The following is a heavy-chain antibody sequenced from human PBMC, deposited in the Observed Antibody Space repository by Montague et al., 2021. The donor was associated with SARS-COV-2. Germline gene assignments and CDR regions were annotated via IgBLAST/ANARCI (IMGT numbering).Heavy chain of an antibody. CDR1: GGSFSTYS. V-gene: IGHV4-34*01. J-gene: IGHJ6*03. D-gene: IGHD2-2*02. CDR2: IHHGGST. CDR3: ARLGDGVVPSPILGVRPYYSYYYMDV. Sequence: SETLSLICAVHGGSFSTYSWNWIRQPPGKGLEWIGEIHHGGSTNYNPSLKSRVTISADTSKNQFSLKLTSVAAADTAVYYCARLGDGVVPSPILGVRPYYSYYYMDVWGKGTTVTVSS.